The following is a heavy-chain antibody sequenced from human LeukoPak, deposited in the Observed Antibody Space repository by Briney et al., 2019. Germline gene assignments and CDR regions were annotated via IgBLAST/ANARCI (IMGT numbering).Heavy chain of an antibody. D-gene: IGHD1-26*01. V-gene: IGHV3-30*02. J-gene: IGHJ4*02. CDR3: AKDRGSQLARYFDY. CDR1: GFTFSSYG. CDR2: IRYDGSNK. Sequence: GGSLRLSCAASGFTFSSYGMHWVRQAPGKGLEWVAFIRYDGSNKYYADSVKGRFTISRDNSKNTLYLQMNSLRAEDTAVYYCAKDRGSQLARYFDYWGQGTLVTVSS.